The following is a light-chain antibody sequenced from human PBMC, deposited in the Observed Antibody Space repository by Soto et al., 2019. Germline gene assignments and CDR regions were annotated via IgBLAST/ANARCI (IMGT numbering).Light chain of an antibody. J-gene: IGKJ1*01. Sequence: EIVVTQSPATLSVSPGERATHSCRASQSVASGFAWYQQKPGQAPRLLIYDASTRATGIPARFSGSGSGTEFTLTICSLQSEDFAVYYCQQYNYWPQTFGQGTKV. V-gene: IGKV3-15*01. CDR1: QSVASG. CDR3: QQYNYWPQT. CDR2: DAS.